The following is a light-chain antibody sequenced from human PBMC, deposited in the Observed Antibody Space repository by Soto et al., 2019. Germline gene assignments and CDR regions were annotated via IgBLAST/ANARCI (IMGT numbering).Light chain of an antibody. CDR2: AAS. CDR3: QQSYSTPMYT. J-gene: IGKJ2*01. Sequence: DIQMTQSPSSLSASVGDRVTITCRASQSISSYLNWYQQKPGKAPKLLIYAASSLQSGVPSRFSDNGSGTDFTLTISSLQPEDFATYYCQQSYSTPMYTFGQGTKLEIK. V-gene: IGKV1-39*01. CDR1: QSISSY.